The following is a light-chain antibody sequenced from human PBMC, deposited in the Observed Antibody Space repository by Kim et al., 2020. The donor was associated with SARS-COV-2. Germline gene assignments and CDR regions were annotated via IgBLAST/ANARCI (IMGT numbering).Light chain of an antibody. CDR2: GAS. J-gene: IGKJ2*01. CDR1: QSVSSF. Sequence: IVLTQSPATLALSPGERATLSCRASQSVSSFLACYQQKPGQATRLLIYGASNRATGVPARFSGSGSGTGFILTISSLEPEDFAVYYYQLRDDYTYTFGQGTKLEI. V-gene: IGKV3-11*01. CDR3: QLRDDYTYT.